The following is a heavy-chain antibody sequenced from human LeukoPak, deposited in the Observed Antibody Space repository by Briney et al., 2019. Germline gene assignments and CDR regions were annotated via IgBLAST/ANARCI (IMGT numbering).Heavy chain of an antibody. CDR1: DGSISSSSYY. D-gene: IGHD5-24*01. Sequence: SETLSLTCTVSDGSISSSSYYWGWIRQPPGKGLEWIGSIYYSGSTYYNPSLKSRVTISVDTSKNQFSLKLSSVTAADTAVYYCARDRWDDQDGVDYWGQGTLVTVSS. J-gene: IGHJ4*02. CDR3: ARDRWDDQDGVDY. CDR2: IYYSGST. V-gene: IGHV4-39*07.